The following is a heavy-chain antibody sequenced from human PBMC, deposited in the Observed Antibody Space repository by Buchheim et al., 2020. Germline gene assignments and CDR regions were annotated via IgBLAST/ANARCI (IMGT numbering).Heavy chain of an antibody. CDR1: GFTFSSYA. D-gene: IGHD6-19*01. CDR3: AKRLKGIAVAGTVADY. J-gene: IGHJ4*02. CDR2: ISGSGGST. Sequence: EVQLLESGGGLVQPGGSLRLSCAASGFTFSSYAMSWVRQAPGKGLEWVSAISGSGGSTYYADSVKGRFTIPRENSKNKLYLQMNSLRAEDTAVYYCAKRLKGIAVAGTVADYWGQGTL. V-gene: IGHV3-23*01.